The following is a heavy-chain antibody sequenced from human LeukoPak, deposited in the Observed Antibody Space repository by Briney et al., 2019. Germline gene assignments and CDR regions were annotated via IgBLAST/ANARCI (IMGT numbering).Heavy chain of an antibody. D-gene: IGHD1-1*01. CDR2: IYYSGST. CDR1: GGSISSYY. Sequence: ASETLSLTCTVSGGSISSYYWSWIRQPPGKGLEWIGYIYYSGSTNYNPSLKSRVTISVDTSKNQFSLKLSSVTAADTAVYYCARSKYNWIDGDYYYYGMDVWGQGTTVTVSS. J-gene: IGHJ6*02. V-gene: IGHV4-59*01. CDR3: ARSKYNWIDGDYYYYGMDV.